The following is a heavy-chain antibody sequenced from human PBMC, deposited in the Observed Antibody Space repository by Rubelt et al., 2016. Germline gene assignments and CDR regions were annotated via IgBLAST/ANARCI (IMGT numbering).Heavy chain of an antibody. CDR1: GFTFSTYG. D-gene: IGHD2-2*01. J-gene: IGHJ6*02. V-gene: IGHV3-23*01. CDR2: VSGSGGIT. CDR3: AKGRTATSKVYGLDI. Sequence: PGGSLRLSCAASGFTFSTYGMTWVRQVPGKGLEWVSVVSGSGGITYYADSVKGRCTISRDNSKNTLYLQMNSLRAEDTAVYYCAKGRTATSKVYGLDIWGQGTTVTVSS.